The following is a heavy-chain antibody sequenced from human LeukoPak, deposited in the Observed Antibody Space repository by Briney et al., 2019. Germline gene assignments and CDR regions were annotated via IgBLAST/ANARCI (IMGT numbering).Heavy chain of an antibody. CDR1: GGSISSYY. D-gene: IGHD6-19*01. J-gene: IGHJ4*02. CDR2: IYYSGST. Sequence: SETLSLTCTVSGGSISSYYWSWIRQSPGKGLEWIGYIYYSGSTNYNPSLKSRLTISVDTSKNQFSLKLSSVTAADTAVYYCARDRDSSGWFDYWGQGTLVTVSS. V-gene: IGHV4-59*01. CDR3: ARDRDSSGWFDY.